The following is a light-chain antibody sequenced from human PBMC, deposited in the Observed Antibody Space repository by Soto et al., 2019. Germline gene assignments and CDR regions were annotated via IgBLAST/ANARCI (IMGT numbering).Light chain of an antibody. CDR1: QGIRND. CDR3: LQDYNYPRT. J-gene: IGKJ1*01. Sequence: TSLSASVGERVTITCRASQGIRNDLGWYQQKPGKAPKRLIYAASSLQSGVPSRFSGSGSGTAFTLTISSLQPEDFATYYCLQDYNYPRTFGQGTKVDIK. V-gene: IGKV1-6*01. CDR2: AAS.